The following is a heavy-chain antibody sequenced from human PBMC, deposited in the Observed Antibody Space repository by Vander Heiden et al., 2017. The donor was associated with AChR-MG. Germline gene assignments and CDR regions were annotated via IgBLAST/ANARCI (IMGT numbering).Heavy chain of an antibody. Sequence: EVQLVESGGGLVKPGGSLSLSCAAPGFTFTTYSIHWVRQAPGRGLEWVSSISGDSGRYMYYADSVKGRFTISRDNAKNSLYLQMNSLRAGDTAVYYCARDQKPGDDGFDIWGQGTMVTVSS. J-gene: IGHJ3*02. V-gene: IGHV3-21*01. CDR2: ISGDSGRYM. CDR1: GFTFTTYS. D-gene: IGHD7-27*01. CDR3: ARDQKPGDDGFDI.